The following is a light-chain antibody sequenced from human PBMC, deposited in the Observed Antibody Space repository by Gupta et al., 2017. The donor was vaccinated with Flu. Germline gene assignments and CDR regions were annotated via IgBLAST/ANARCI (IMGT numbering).Light chain of an antibody. Sequence: DIVMTQSPDSLAVSLGERATINCKSSQSVLYSSNNKNYLAWYQQKPGQPPKLLICWASTRESGVPDRFSGSGSGTDFTLTISSLQAEDVAVYYCQQEDSPPYTFGQGTKLEIK. CDR1: QSVLYSSNNKNY. CDR3: QQEDSPPYT. J-gene: IGKJ2*01. V-gene: IGKV4-1*01. CDR2: WAS.